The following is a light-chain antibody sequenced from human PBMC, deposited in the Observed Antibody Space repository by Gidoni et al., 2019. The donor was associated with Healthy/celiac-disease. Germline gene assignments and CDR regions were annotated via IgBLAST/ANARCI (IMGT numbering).Light chain of an antibody. V-gene: IGKV1-33*01. CDR3: QQYDNSPFT. Sequence: DIQMTQSPSSLSASVGDRVTIPCQARQDISNYLHWYQQKPGKAPKLLIYDASNMETGVPARFSGSGSGTDFTFTISSLQPEDIATYYCQQYDNSPFTFGPGTKVDIK. CDR2: DAS. CDR1: QDISNY. J-gene: IGKJ3*01.